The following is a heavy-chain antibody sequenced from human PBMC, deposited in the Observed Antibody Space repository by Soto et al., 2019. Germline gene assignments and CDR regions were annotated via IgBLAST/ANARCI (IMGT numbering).Heavy chain of an antibody. Sequence: SQTLSLTCAISGSSVSSNIAAWNCIRQSPSRGLEWLGRTYYRSKWYNDYAVSVKSRITINPDTSKNQFSLQLNSVTPEDTAVYYCARGTTGNGRAGVDYWGQGTLVTVSS. CDR2: TYYRSKWYN. V-gene: IGHV6-1*01. J-gene: IGHJ4*02. CDR1: GSSVSSNIAA. D-gene: IGHD1-1*01. CDR3: ARGTTGNGRAGVDY.